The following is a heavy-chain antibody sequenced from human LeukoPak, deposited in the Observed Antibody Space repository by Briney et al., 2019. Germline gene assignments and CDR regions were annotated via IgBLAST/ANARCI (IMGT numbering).Heavy chain of an antibody. CDR1: GGTFSSYA. J-gene: IGHJ4*02. D-gene: IGHD5-12*01. V-gene: IGHV1-69*06. CDR2: IIPIFGTA. Sequence: ASVKVSCKASGGTFSSYAFSWVRQAPGQGLEWMGGIIPIFGTANYAQKFQGRVTITADKSTSTAYMELSSLRSEDTAVYYCARTNRYSGYDFGYWGQGTLVTVSS. CDR3: ARTNRYSGYDFGY.